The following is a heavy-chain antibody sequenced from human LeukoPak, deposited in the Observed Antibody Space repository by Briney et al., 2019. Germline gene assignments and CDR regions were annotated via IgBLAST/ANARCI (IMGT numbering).Heavy chain of an antibody. CDR3: ARGRYYDFWSGFAYYFDY. CDR2: INHSGST. D-gene: IGHD3-3*01. V-gene: IGHV4-34*01. Sequence: GSLRLSCAASGFTVSSNYMSWIRQPPGKGLEWIGEINHSGSTNYNPSLKSRVTISVDTSKNQFSLKLSSVTAADTAVYYCARGRYYDFWSGFAYYFDYWGQGTLVTVSS. J-gene: IGHJ4*02. CDR1: GFTVSSNY.